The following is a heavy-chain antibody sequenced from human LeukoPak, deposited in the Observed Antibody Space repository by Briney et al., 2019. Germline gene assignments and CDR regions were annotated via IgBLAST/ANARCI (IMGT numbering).Heavy chain of an antibody. CDR3: ARGNLATGTFYFDY. CDR1: GGSIRSDRHY. J-gene: IGHJ4*02. V-gene: IGHV4-61*02. D-gene: IGHD6-13*01. Sequence: PSQTLSLTCTVTGGSIRSDRHYWSWIRQPTGKGLECIGRIHTSVNTNYNPSLKSRVTISLDTSKNQFTLKLSSVTAADTAVYYCARGNLATGTFYFDYWGQGTLVTVSS. CDR2: IHTSVNT.